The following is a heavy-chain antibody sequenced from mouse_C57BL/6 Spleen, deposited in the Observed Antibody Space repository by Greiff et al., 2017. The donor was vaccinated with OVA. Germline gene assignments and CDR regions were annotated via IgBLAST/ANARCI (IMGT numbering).Heavy chain of an antibody. J-gene: IGHJ4*01. CDR1: GFNIKNTY. CDR3: ARDTTVVATDGYYAMDD. Sequence: VQLQQSVAELVRPGASVKLSCTASGFNIKNTYMHWVKQRPEQGLEWIGRIDPANGNTKYAPKFQGKATITADTSSNTAYLQLSSLTSADTAIYYCARDTTVVATDGYYAMDDWGQGTSVTVSS. D-gene: IGHD1-1*01. V-gene: IGHV14-3*01. CDR2: IDPANGNT.